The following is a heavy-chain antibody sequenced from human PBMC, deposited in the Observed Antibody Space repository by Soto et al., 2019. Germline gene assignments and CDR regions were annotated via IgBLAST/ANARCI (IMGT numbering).Heavy chain of an antibody. D-gene: IGHD2-15*01. CDR1: GFTFSNCG. Sequence: GGSLRLPCAASGFTFSNCGMNWVRQTPGKGLEWVSYISDSGATKHYADSVKGRFTISRDNAKDSLYLQMNSLRDEDTAVYFCARCSRNSCYSYGVDVWGQGATVTVSS. J-gene: IGHJ6*02. CDR2: ISDSGATK. CDR3: ARCSRNSCYSYGVDV. V-gene: IGHV3-48*02.